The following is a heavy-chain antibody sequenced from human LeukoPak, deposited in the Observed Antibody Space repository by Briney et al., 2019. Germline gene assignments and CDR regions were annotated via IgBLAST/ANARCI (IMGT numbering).Heavy chain of an antibody. CDR1: GYTFTGYY. D-gene: IGHD3-3*01. CDR2: INPNSGGT. J-gene: IGHJ6*03. CDR3: ARDLGRLLEWPIYYMDV. Sequence: ASVKVSCKASGYTFTGYYMHWVRQAPGQGLEWMGWINPNSGGTNYAQKFQGRVTMTRDTSISTAYMELSRLRSDDTAVYYCARDLGRLLEWPIYYMDVRGKGTTVTVSS. V-gene: IGHV1-2*02.